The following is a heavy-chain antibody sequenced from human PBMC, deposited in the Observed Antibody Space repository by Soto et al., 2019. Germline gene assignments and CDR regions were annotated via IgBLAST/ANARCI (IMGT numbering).Heavy chain of an antibody. D-gene: IGHD1-26*01. CDR1: GFTFSSYG. V-gene: IGHV3-30*18. J-gene: IGHJ4*02. CDR2: ISYDGSNK. CDR3: AKDSGELLGWWWSGSDPHLDY. Sequence: PGGSLRLSCAASGFTFSSYGMHWVRQAPGKGLEWVAVISYDGSNKYYADSVKGRFTISRDNSKNTLYLQMNSLRAEDTAVYYCAKDSGELLGWWWSGSDPHLDYWGQGTLVTVSS.